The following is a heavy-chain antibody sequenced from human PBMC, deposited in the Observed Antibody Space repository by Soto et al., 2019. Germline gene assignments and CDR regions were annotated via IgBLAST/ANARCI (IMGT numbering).Heavy chain of an antibody. Sequence: ASVKVSCKASGYTFTSYAMHWVRQAPGQRLEWMGWINAGNGNTKYSQKFQGRVTITRDTSASTAYMELSSLRSEDTAVYYCARDSVSYGDYGAGSYHYYGMEVWGQGTTVTVAS. J-gene: IGHJ6*02. CDR1: GYTFTSYA. CDR2: INAGNGNT. CDR3: ARDSVSYGDYGAGSYHYYGMEV. D-gene: IGHD4-17*01. V-gene: IGHV1-3*01.